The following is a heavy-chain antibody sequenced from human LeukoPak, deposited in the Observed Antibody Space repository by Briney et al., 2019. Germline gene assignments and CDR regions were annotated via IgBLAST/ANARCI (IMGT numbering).Heavy chain of an antibody. J-gene: IGHJ4*02. CDR3: ARLNNRVLFDS. CDR1: GDSISSSY. CDR2: IYSSGIT. Sequence: SETLSPTCTVSGDSISSSYWSWIRQPAGKGLEWIRRIYSSGITNYNPSLNSRVTMSLDTSKNQFSLKLNSVTAADTALYYCARLNNRVLFDSWGQGTLVTVSS. D-gene: IGHD1-14*01. V-gene: IGHV4-4*07.